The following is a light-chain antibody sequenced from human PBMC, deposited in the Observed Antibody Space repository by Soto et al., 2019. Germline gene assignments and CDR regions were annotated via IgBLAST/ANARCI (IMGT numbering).Light chain of an antibody. Sequence: DIQMTQSPSSQSASVGDRVTITCQASQDINNYLNWYQQKPGKAPKLLIYDSSNLETGVPSRFSGSGSGTDFTFTISSLQHEDIATYYCQQYANLWAFGQGTKVEIK. CDR1: QDINNY. V-gene: IGKV1-33*01. J-gene: IGKJ1*01. CDR3: QQYANLWA. CDR2: DSS.